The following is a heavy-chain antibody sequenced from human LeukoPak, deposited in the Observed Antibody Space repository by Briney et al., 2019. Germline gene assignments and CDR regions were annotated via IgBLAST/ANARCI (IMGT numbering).Heavy chain of an antibody. V-gene: IGHV1-69*13. CDR1: GGTFSSYA. D-gene: IGHD3-10*01. J-gene: IGHJ4*02. CDR3: ARDISPPDSGSYYWGFDY. CDR2: IIPIFGTA. Sequence: SVKVSCKASGGTFSSYAISWVRQAPGQGLEWMGGIIPIFGTANYAQKFQGRVTITADESTSTAYMELSSLRSEDTAVYYCARDISPPDSGSYYWGFDYWGQGTLVTVSS.